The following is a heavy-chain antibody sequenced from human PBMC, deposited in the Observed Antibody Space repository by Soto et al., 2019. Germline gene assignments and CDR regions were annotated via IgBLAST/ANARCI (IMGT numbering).Heavy chain of an antibody. Sequence: QVQLVESGGGVVQPGRSLRLSCAASGFTFSYSGMHWVRQAPGKGLEWVAVISFVGSTKYYADSVKGRFTISRDNSKNTLYLEMNSLRADDTAVYYCTGEVASGYWGQGTLVTVSS. V-gene: IGHV3-30*03. CDR1: GFTFSYSG. CDR3: TGEVASGY. CDR2: ISFVGSTK. J-gene: IGHJ4*02. D-gene: IGHD2-8*02.